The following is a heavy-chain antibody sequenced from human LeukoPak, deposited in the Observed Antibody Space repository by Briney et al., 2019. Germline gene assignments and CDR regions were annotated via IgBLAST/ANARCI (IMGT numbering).Heavy chain of an antibody. CDR2: IYYSGST. Sequence: SETLSLTCTVSGGSISTSNYYWGWIRQPPGKGLEWIGSIYYSGSTYYNPSLKSRVTISVDTSKNQFSLKLSSVTAADTAVYYCARDSGYSGYGSDYWGQGTLVTVSS. V-gene: IGHV4-39*07. CDR3: ARDSGYSGYGSDY. J-gene: IGHJ4*02. CDR1: GGSISTSNYY. D-gene: IGHD5-12*01.